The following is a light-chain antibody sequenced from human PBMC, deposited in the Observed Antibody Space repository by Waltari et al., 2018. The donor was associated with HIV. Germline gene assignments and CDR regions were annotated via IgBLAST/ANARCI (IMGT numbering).Light chain of an antibody. Sequence: DIQMTQSPSSLSASVGDRITITCRASQDISDYLAWYQQKAGKVPKVLIYAASTLQSGVPSLFSGSGSGTDFTLTISRLQPEDVAMYYCQKYDSAPWTFGPGTTVEIK. CDR3: QKYDSAPWT. J-gene: IGKJ1*01. V-gene: IGKV1-27*01. CDR2: AAS. CDR1: QDISDY.